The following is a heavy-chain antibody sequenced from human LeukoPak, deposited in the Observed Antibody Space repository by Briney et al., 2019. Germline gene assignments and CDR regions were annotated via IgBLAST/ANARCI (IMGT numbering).Heavy chain of an antibody. CDR3: ASERVCTSCYTDYYYYYGMDV. J-gene: IGHJ6*02. CDR2: IIPILGIA. CDR1: GGTFSSYA. D-gene: IGHD2-2*02. Sequence: SVKVSCKASGGTFSSYAISWVRQAPGQGLEWMGRIIPILGIANYAQKFQGRVTITADKSTSTAYMELSSLRSEDTAVYYCASERVCTSCYTDYYYYYGMDVWGQGTMVTVSS. V-gene: IGHV1-69*04.